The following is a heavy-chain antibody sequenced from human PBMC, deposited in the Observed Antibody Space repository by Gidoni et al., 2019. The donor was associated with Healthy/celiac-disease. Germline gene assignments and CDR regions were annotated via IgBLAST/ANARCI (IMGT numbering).Heavy chain of an antibody. J-gene: IGHJ4*02. V-gene: IGHV4-59*08. D-gene: IGHD1-26*01. CDR3: ERLRHSGSYVLFDY. CDR1: GGSISSYY. Sequence: QVQLQESGPGLVKPSETLSLTCTVSGGSISSYYWSWIRQPPGKGLEWIGYIYYSGSTNYNPSLKSRVTISVDTSKNQFSLKLSSVTAADTAVYYCERLRHSGSYVLFDYWGQGTLVTVSS. CDR2: IYYSGST.